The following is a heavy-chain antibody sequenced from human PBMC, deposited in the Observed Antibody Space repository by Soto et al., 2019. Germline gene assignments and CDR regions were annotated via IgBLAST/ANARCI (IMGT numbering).Heavy chain of an antibody. V-gene: IGHV5-10-1*01. CDR3: ARIESIARNWFDP. D-gene: IGHD6-13*01. CDR1: GYSFSGYW. J-gene: IGHJ5*02. CDR2: IDPSDSQT. Sequence: GESLKISCKGSGYSFSGYWITWVRQKPGKSLEWMGRIDPSDSQTCYRPHFRGHVTISVTKSITTVFLQWSSLKASDTAMYYCARIESIARNWFDPWGQGTLVSAPQ.